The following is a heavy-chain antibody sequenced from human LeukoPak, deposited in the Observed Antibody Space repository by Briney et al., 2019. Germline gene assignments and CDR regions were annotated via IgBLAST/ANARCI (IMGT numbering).Heavy chain of an antibody. CDR1: GYTFTSYG. CDR2: ISAYNGNT. V-gene: IGHV1-18*01. J-gene: IGHJ6*02. Sequence: GASVKVSCKASGYTFTSYGISWVRQAPGQGLEWMGWISAYNGNTNYPQKLQGRVTMTTDTSTSTAYMELRSLRSDDTAVYYCARDRSPGSYIYYGMDVWGQGTTVTVSS. CDR3: ARDRSPGSYIYYGMDV. D-gene: IGHD1-26*01.